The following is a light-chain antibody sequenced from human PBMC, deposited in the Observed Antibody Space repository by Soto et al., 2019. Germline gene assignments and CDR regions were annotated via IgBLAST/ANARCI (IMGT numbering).Light chain of an antibody. V-gene: IGKV1-27*01. CDR2: ATS. CDR3: QKHNSAPLF. CDR1: RSVDLW. J-gene: IGKJ3*01. Sequence: DNQMTQSPSTLSASVGDRVTITCRASRSVDLWLAWYQQKPGKAPKLLIYATSTLQSGVPSRFSGSGFGTDFTLTISSLQPEDVATYYCQKHNSAPLFFGPGTKVDIK.